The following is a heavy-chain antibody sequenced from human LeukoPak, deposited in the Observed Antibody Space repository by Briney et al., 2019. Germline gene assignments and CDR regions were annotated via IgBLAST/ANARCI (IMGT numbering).Heavy chain of an antibody. CDR3: AKCGLAVLLWFGELPGDYYYMDV. J-gene: IGHJ6*03. D-gene: IGHD3-10*01. CDR1: GFTFDDNV. V-gene: IGHV3-43D*03. Sequence: PGGSLRLSCAASGFTFDDNVMHWVRQALGKGLEWVSLISWDGGGTYYADSVKGRFTISRDNSKNTLYLQMNSLRAEDTAVYYCAKCGLAVLLWFGELPGDYYYMDVWGKGTTVTISS. CDR2: ISWDGGGT.